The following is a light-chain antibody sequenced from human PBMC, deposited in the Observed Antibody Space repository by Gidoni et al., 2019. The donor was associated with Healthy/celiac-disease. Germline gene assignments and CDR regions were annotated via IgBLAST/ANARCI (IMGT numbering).Light chain of an antibody. CDR3: QVWDSSTVV. CDR2: RDS. Sequence: SYELTQPLSVSVAMGQTARITCGGNNIGSKNVHWYQQKPGQAPVLVIYRDSNRTSVIPERFSGSNSGNTATLTISRAQAGDEADYYCQVWDSSTVVFGGGTKLTVL. V-gene: IGLV3-9*01. CDR1: NIGSKN. J-gene: IGLJ2*01.